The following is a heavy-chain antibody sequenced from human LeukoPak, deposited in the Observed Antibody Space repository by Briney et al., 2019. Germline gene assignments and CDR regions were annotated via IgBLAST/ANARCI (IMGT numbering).Heavy chain of an antibody. Sequence: GGSLRLSCAASGFTVSRNYMSWVRQAPGKGLEWVSVIFSGGRTYYADSVKGRFTISRDNSKNTLYLQMNSLRAEETAVYYCARAGPSSSWHQFDYWGQGTLVTVSS. V-gene: IGHV3-66*01. CDR3: ARAGPSSSWHQFDY. CDR2: IFSGGRT. CDR1: GFTVSRNY. J-gene: IGHJ4*02. D-gene: IGHD6-13*01.